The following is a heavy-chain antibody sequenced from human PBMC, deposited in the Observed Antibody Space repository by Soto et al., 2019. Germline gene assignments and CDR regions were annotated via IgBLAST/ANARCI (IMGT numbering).Heavy chain of an antibody. V-gene: IGHV4-38-2*02. CDR2: VYLSGHT. D-gene: IGHD1-7*01. Sequence: SETLSLTCPVSGYSVTIGAYWGLFRPPPEKGLEWIGSVYLSGHTYHNPSLMSRVTISIDTSKNQFSLKLTSVTAADTAVYYCARARIVVSGTIVDFWGLGTLVTVSS. CDR3: ARARIVVSGTIVDF. CDR1: GYSVTIGAY. J-gene: IGHJ4*02.